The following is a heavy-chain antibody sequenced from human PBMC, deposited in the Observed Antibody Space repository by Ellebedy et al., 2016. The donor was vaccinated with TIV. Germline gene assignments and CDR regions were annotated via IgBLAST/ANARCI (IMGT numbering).Heavy chain of an antibody. Sequence: AASVKVSCKASGGTLSAYAIAWVRQAPGQGLEWMGGIVPMFGETSYAHKFRGRLTITAAESPDESTITAYMELSSLTSDDTAVFYCARDQYTVTTWTSPFDFWGQGTLVTVSS. J-gene: IGHJ4*02. D-gene: IGHD4-17*01. CDR3: ARDQYTVTTWTSPFDF. CDR1: GGTLSAYA. V-gene: IGHV1-69*13. CDR2: IVPMFGET.